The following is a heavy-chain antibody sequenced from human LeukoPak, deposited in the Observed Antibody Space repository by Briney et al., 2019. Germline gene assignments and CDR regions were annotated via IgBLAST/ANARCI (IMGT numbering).Heavy chain of an antibody. D-gene: IGHD5-18*01. CDR1: GFTFSSYS. J-gene: IGHJ3*02. Sequence: GGSLRLSCAASGFTFSSYSMNWVRQAPGKGLVWVSRISTDGSSTSYADSVRGRFTISRDNAKNTLYLQMNSLRAEDTAVYYCARGYGWAFDIWGQGTMVTVSS. CDR3: ARGYGWAFDI. V-gene: IGHV3-74*01. CDR2: ISTDGSST.